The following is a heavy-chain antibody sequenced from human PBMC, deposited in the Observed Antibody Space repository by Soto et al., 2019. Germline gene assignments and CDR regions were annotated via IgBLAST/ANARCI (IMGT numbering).Heavy chain of an antibody. Sequence: ASVKVSCKASGYTFTSYDINWVRQATGQGLEWMGWMNPNSGNTGYAQKFQGRVTMTRNTSISTAYMELSSLRSEDTAVYYCASYYGSGSYFDPYYYYYMDVWGKGTTVTVS. CDR3: ASYYGSGSYFDPYYYYYMDV. CDR1: GYTFTSYD. V-gene: IGHV1-8*01. D-gene: IGHD3-10*01. CDR2: MNPNSGNT. J-gene: IGHJ6*03.